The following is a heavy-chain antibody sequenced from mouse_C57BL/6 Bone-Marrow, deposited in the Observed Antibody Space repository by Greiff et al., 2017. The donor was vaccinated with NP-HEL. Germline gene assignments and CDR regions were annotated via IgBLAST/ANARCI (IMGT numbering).Heavy chain of an antibody. J-gene: IGHJ3*01. CDR3: APSNWVLFAY. Sequence: QVHVKQPGAELVKPGASVKVSCKASGYTFTSYWMHWVKQRPGQGLEWIGRIHPADSDTNYNQKFKGKATLTVDKSSSTAYMQLSSLTSEDSAVYYCAPSNWVLFAYWGQGTLVTVSA. V-gene: IGHV1-74*01. D-gene: IGHD4-1*01. CDR2: IHPADSDT. CDR1: GYTFTSYW.